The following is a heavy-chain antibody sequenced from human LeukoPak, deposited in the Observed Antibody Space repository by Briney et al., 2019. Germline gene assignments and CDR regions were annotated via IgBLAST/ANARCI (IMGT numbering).Heavy chain of an antibody. CDR3: ARGDDSSGYSTTFDP. J-gene: IGHJ5*02. V-gene: IGHV4-30-4*01. CDR1: GGSIGSGDYD. D-gene: IGHD3-22*01. Sequence: SQTLSLTCTVSGGSIGSGDYDWNWILQPPVKGLEWLGYIYYSGSTYYTPSLKSRVTISVDTSKTQFSLKLSSVTAADTAVYYRARGDDSSGYSTTFDPWGQGTLVTVSS. CDR2: IYYSGST.